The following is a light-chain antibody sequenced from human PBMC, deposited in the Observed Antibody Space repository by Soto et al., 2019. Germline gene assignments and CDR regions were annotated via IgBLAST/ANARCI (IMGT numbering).Light chain of an antibody. V-gene: IGLV2-14*01. Sequence: QSALTQPASVSGSPGQSITISCIGTSSDVGAYDFVSWYQHYPGKAPKLVTFDVTHRPPGISDRFSGSKSANTASLTISGLQAEDEAFYYCRSYTTRSTLVFGGGTKLTVL. J-gene: IGLJ2*01. CDR3: RSYTTRSTLV. CDR1: SSDVGAYDF. CDR2: DVT.